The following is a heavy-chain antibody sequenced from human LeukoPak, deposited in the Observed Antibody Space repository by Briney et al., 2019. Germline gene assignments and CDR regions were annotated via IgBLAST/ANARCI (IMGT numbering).Heavy chain of an antibody. CDR3: AKDDGASIAAAGPFDY. V-gene: IGHV3-9*01. J-gene: IGHJ4*02. Sequence: SRSLRLSCAASGFTFDDYAMHWGRQAPGKGLEWVSGISWNSGSIGYADSVKGRFTISRDNAKNSLYLQMNSLRAEDTALYYCAKDDGASIAAAGPFDYWGQGTLVTVSS. CDR1: GFTFDDYA. CDR2: ISWNSGSI. D-gene: IGHD6-13*01.